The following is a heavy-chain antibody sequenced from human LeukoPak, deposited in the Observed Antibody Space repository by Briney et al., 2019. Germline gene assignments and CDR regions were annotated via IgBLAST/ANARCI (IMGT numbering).Heavy chain of an antibody. V-gene: IGHV3-48*04. J-gene: IGHJ4*02. CDR3: ARRTAGDY. CDR1: GFTFSSYA. CDR2: ISSSSSTI. Sequence: GGSLRLSCAASGFTFSSYAMSWVRQAPGKGLEGVSYISSSSSTIYYADSVKGRFTISRDNAKNSLYLQMNSLRREDTAVSYCARRTAGDYWGQGTLVTVSP. D-gene: IGHD3-10*01.